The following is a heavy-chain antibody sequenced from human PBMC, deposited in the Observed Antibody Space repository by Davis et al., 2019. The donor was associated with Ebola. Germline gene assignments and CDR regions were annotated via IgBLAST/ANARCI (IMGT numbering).Heavy chain of an antibody. CDR1: GFTFSGSA. J-gene: IGHJ4*02. D-gene: IGHD6-13*01. CDR3: AKDPVNIAAAVLWYFDY. V-gene: IGHV3-73*01. CDR2: IRSKANSYAT. Sequence: GESLKISCAASGFTFSGSAMHWVRQASGKGLEWVGRIRSKANSYATAYAASVKGRFTISRDNSKNTLYLQMNSLRAEDTAVYYCAKDPVNIAAAVLWYFDYWGQGTLVTVSS.